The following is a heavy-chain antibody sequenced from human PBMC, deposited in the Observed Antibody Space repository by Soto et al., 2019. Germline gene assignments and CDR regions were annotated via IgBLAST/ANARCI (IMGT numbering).Heavy chain of an antibody. CDR2: ISAYNGNT. D-gene: IGHD2-2*01. CDR1: GYTFTSYG. J-gene: IGHJ6*02. CDR3: ARSKVEVVGNYYYGMDV. Sequence: SVKVSCKASGYTFTSYGISWVRQAPGQGLEWMGWISAYNGNTNYAQKLQGRVTMTTDTSTSTAYMELRSLRSDDTAVYYCARSKVEVVGNYYYGMDVSSQGTTDIVSS. V-gene: IGHV1-18*01.